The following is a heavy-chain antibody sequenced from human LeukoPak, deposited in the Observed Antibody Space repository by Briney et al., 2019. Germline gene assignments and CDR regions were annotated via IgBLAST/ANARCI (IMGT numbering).Heavy chain of an antibody. CDR2: IHHTGST. V-gene: IGHV4-34*01. Sequence: PSETLSLTCAVYGGSFSGFYWTWIRQPPGKGLEWIGEIHHTGSTNYNPSLKTRVTISVGTSKNQFSLNLKSVTAADTAVYYCARGSRPLLPYSFWGQGTLVTVSS. CDR3: ARGSRPLLPYSF. CDR1: GGSFSGFY. D-gene: IGHD3-22*01. J-gene: IGHJ1*01.